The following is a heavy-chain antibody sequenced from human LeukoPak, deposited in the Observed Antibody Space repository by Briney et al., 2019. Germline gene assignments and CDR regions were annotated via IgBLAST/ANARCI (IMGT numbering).Heavy chain of an antibody. D-gene: IGHD3-16*02. Sequence: GGSLRLSCAASGFTFSNHAMSWVRQTPGKRLESVSSIGAGGANTHSADSVKGRFTISRDNSENTVYLQMNSLRAEDTAVYYCAKGEKTRPFGGVIDYWGQGTLVIVSS. CDR3: AKGEKTRPFGGVIDY. CDR2: IGAGGANT. CDR1: GFTFSNHA. V-gene: IGHV3-23*01. J-gene: IGHJ4*02.